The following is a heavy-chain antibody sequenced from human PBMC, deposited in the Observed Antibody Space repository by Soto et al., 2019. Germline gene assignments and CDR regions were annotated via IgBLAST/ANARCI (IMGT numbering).Heavy chain of an antibody. CDR2: ISYSGST. D-gene: IGHD3-9*01. Sequence: QVHLQESGPGLVKPSQTLSLICTVSGGSISGADYYWSWIRQPPGKGLEWIGYISYSGSTLSSPPLKSRVTISVDTSKNQFSLKLNSVTAADTAVYYCARDNISFDPWGQGTLVTVSS. CDR3: ARDNISFDP. V-gene: IGHV4-30-4*01. J-gene: IGHJ5*02. CDR1: GGSISGADYY.